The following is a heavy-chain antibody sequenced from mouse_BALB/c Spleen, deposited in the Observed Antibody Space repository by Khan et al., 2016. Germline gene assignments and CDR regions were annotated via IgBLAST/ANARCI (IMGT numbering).Heavy chain of an antibody. CDR1: GDSITSGY. CDR2: ISYSGST. V-gene: IGHV3-8*02. J-gene: IGHJ4*01. CDR3: ARRVDGSSYYYAMDY. D-gene: IGHD1-1*01. Sequence: EVQLQESGPSLVKPSQTLSLTCSVTGDSITSGYWNWIRKFPGNKLEYMGYISYSGSTYYNPSLNSRISITRDTSKNQYYLQLNSVTTEDTATYYCARRVDGSSYYYAMDYWGQGTSVTVSS.